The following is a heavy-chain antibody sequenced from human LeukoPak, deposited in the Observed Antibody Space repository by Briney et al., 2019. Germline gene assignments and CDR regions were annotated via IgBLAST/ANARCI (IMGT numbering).Heavy chain of an antibody. CDR3: AREGATPWYFDY. D-gene: IGHD1-26*01. CDR1: GFTFSSYA. Sequence: GGSLRLSCAASGFTFSSYAMSWVRQAPGKGLEWVSGISGSGDNTYYADSVKGRFTISRDNAKNSLYLQMSSPRAEDTAVYYCAREGATPWYFDYWGQGTLVTVSS. V-gene: IGHV3-23*01. CDR2: ISGSGDNT. J-gene: IGHJ4*02.